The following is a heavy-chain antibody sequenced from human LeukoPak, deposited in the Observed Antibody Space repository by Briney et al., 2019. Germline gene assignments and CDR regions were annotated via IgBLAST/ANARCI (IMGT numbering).Heavy chain of an antibody. Sequence: GGSLRLSCAASGFTFSGSAIHWVRQASGKGLEWVGGIRNKANSYATAYAASVKGRFTISRDDSENTAYLQMNSLKTEDTAVYYCTRLVEMAKGGFDYWGQGTLVTVSS. D-gene: IGHD5-24*01. J-gene: IGHJ4*02. V-gene: IGHV3-73*01. CDR1: GFTFSGSA. CDR3: TRLVEMAKGGFDY. CDR2: IRNKANSYAT.